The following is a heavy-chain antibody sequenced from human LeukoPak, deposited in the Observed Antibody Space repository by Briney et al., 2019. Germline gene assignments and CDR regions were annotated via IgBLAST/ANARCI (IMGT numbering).Heavy chain of an antibody. J-gene: IGHJ4*02. CDR1: RFTFSTYW. CDR2: ISKSGSTT. D-gene: IGHD3-22*01. V-gene: IGHV3-48*04. Sequence: GGSLRLSCAASRFTFSTYWMHWVRHAPGKGLEWASYISKSGSTTYYADSVKGRFTISRDNAKNSLSLQMNSLRAEDTAVYYCARTKGSGYYQLNWGQGTLVTVSS. CDR3: ARTKGSGYYQLN.